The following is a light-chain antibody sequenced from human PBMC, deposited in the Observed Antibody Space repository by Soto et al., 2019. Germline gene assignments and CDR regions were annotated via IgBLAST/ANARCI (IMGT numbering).Light chain of an antibody. J-gene: IGLJ2*01. V-gene: IGLV1-40*01. CDR2: DNN. Sequence: QSVLTQPPSVSGAPGQRVTISCTGSSSNLGAGAGYDVHWYQQVPGTAPKLLIYDNNNRPSGVPDRFSGSKSGTSASLAITGLQPEDEADYYCQSYESSLGDVVFGGGTQLTVL. CDR3: QSYESSLGDVV. CDR1: SSNLGAGAGYD.